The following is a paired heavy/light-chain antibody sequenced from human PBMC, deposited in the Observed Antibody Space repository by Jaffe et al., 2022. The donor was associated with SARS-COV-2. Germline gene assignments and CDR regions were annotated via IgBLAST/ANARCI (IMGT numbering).Light chain of an antibody. Sequence: QTVVTQEPSLTVSPGGTVTLTCASSTGAVTSGYYPNWFQQKPGQAPRALIYSTSNRHSWTPARFSGSLLGGRAALTLSGVQPEDEAEYYCLLYYGGAQLWVFGGGTKLTVL. CDR2: STS. CDR3: LLYYGGAQLWV. V-gene: IGLV7-43*01. CDR1: TGAVTSGYY. J-gene: IGLJ3*02.
Heavy chain of an antibody. CDR2: ISSDGATT. CDR3: VKGGYCKSANFDWGLFDP. V-gene: IGHV3-64D*09. J-gene: IGHJ5*02. D-gene: IGHD2-15*01. Sequence: DVMLVESGGGLVQSGGSLRLSCSASGFTFRSYVMHWVRQAPGKELEYVSAISSDGATTYHADSVKGRFTISRDNSKNTLYLQMSSLRVEDTAVYFCVKGGYCKSANFDWGLFDPWGQGTLVTVSS. CDR1: GFTFRSYV.